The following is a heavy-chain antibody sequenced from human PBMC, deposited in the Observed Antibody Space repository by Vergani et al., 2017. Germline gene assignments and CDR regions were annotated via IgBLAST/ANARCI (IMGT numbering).Heavy chain of an antibody. J-gene: IGHJ4*02. CDR1: GFTFSSYA. CDR3: ARQGRDVLCTNGVCPLGY. CDR2: ISYDGSNK. D-gene: IGHD2-8*01. V-gene: IGHV3-30-3*01. Sequence: QVQLVESGGGVVKPGRSLRLSCAASGFTFSSYAMHWVRQAPGKGLEWVAVISYDGSNKYYADSVKGRFTISRDNSKNTLYLQMNSLRAEYTAGYYCARQGRDVLCTNGVCPLGYWGQGALVTVSS.